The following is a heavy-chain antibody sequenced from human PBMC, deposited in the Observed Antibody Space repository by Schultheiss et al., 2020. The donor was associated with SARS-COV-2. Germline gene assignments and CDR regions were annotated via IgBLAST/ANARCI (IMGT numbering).Heavy chain of an antibody. J-gene: IGHJ4*02. Sequence: GGSLRLSCAASGFTFSSYGMHWVRQAPGKGLEWVAVISYDGNNKYYADVVKGRFSITRDNSKKTVDLQMNSLRAEDTAVYYCAKERPTTTCFDYWGQGVLVTVSS. CDR3: AKERPTTTCFDY. V-gene: IGHV3-30*18. CDR1: GFTFSSYG. CDR2: ISYDGNNK. D-gene: IGHD1-14*01.